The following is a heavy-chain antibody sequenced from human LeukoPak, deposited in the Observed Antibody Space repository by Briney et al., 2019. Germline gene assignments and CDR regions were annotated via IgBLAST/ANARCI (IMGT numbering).Heavy chain of an antibody. CDR3: ARTCTCSSCYMVH. V-gene: IGHV1-18*01. D-gene: IGHD2-15*01. J-gene: IGHJ4*02. CDR2: ISVYNGNT. Sequence: PLASVKVSCKASGYTFANFGITWVRQAPGQGLEWMGWISVYNGNTNYAQNLQGRFTLTTDTSTSTAYMELRSLRSDDTALYYCARTCTCSSCYMVHWGQGTLVTVSS. CDR1: GYTFANFG.